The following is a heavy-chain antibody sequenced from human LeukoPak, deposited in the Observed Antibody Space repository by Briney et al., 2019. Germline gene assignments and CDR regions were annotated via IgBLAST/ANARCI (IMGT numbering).Heavy chain of an antibody. CDR2: IIPIFGTA. CDR3: ARGLEDYYDSSGPYHDAFDI. D-gene: IGHD3-22*01. CDR1: GGTFSSYA. J-gene: IGHJ3*02. Sequence: ASVKVSCKASGGTFSSYAISWVRQAPGQGLEWMGGIIPIFGTANYAQKFQGRVTITADESTSTAYMELSSLRSEDTAVYYCARGLEDYYDSSGPYHDAFDIWGQGTMVTVSS. V-gene: IGHV1-69*13.